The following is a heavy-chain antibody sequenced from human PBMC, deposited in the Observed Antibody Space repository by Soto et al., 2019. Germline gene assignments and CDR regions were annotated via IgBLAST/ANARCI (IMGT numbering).Heavy chain of an antibody. Sequence: GALRLSLSGSGINFQNHCLPWGRPAPSQGVGGVAVILVDGSNKYYADSVKGRLTISRDNSKNTLYLQMNSLRAEDTAVYYCARDSCPSSCHFDYWGQGTLVTVSS. V-gene: IGHV3-33*01. CDR3: ARDSCPSSCHFDY. CDR1: GINFQNHC. CDR2: ILVDGSNK. D-gene: IGHD2-2*01. J-gene: IGHJ4*02.